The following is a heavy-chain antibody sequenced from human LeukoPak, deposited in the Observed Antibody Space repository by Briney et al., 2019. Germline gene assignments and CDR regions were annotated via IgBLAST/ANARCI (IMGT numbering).Heavy chain of an antibody. V-gene: IGHV4-61*02. D-gene: IGHD5-18*01. CDR1: GGSISSGSYY. J-gene: IGHJ3*02. CDR3: ARDTSYGPKNDDAFDI. CDR2: IYTSGST. Sequence: SQTLSLTCTVSGGSISSGSYYWSWIRQPAGKGLEWIGRIYTSGSTNYNPSLKSRVTISVDTSKNQFSLKLSSVTAADTAVYYCARDTSYGPKNDDAFDIWGQGTMVTVSS.